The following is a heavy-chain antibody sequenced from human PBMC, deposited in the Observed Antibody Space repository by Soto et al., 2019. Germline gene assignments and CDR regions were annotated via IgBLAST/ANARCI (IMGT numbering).Heavy chain of an antibody. V-gene: IGHV4-30-4*01. CDR2: IYYSGST. Sequence: PSETLSLTCTVSGGSISSGDYYWSWIRQPPGQGLEGIGSIYYSGSTYYNPSLTSRVTISVDTSKNQFSLKLSSVTAADTAVYYCARVIRERYYYVSSGYYYSDYWGQGTLVTVS. D-gene: IGHD3-22*01. CDR3: ARVIRERYYYVSSGYYYSDY. J-gene: IGHJ4*02. CDR1: GGSISSGDYY.